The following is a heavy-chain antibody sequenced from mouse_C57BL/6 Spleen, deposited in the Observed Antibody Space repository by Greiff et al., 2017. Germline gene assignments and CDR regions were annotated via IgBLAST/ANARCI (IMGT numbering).Heavy chain of an antibody. CDR3: ARRDGPWFAY. CDR2: INPNNGGT. J-gene: IGHJ3*01. Sequence: VQLQQSGPELVKPGASVKISCKASGYTFTDYYMNWVKQSHGKSLEWIGDINPNNGGTSYNQQFKGKATLTVDKSSSTAYMELRSLTSEDSAVYYCARRDGPWFAYWGQVTLVTVSA. D-gene: IGHD2-3*01. CDR1: GYTFTDYY. V-gene: IGHV1-26*01.